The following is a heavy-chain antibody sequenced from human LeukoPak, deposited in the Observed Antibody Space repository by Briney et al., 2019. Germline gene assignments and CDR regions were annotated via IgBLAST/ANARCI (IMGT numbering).Heavy chain of an antibody. CDR2: IIPIFGTA. J-gene: IGHJ4*02. CDR3: ARAMVRVVMYNPGGI. Sequence: ASVKVSCKASGGTFSSYAISWVRQAPGQGLEWMGGIIPIFGTANYAQKFQGRVTITTDESTSTAYMELSSLRSEDTAVYYCARAMVRVVMYNPGGIWGQGTLVTVSS. V-gene: IGHV1-69*05. CDR1: GGTFSSYA. D-gene: IGHD3-10*01.